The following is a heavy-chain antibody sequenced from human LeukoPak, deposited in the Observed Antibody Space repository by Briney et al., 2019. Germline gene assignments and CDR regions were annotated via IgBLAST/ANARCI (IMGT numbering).Heavy chain of an antibody. D-gene: IGHD3-10*01. CDR1: GFTFSHYS. J-gene: IGHJ4*02. CDR3: AKDIGSYYDY. Sequence: GGSLRLSCAASGFTFSHYSMNWVRQAPGKGLEWVSSISSSSSYIYYADSVKGRFTISRDNSKNTLYLEMNSLRAEDTAVYYCAKDIGSYYDYWGQGILVTVSS. V-gene: IGHV3-21*01. CDR2: ISSSSSYI.